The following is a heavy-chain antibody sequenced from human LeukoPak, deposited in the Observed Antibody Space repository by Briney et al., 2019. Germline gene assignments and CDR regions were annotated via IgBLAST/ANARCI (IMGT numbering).Heavy chain of an antibody. D-gene: IGHD3-10*01. V-gene: IGHV3-23*01. J-gene: IGHJ3*02. CDR1: GFTFSSYA. CDR3: ARDRVYASGSRDAFGI. CDR2: ISGSGTST. Sequence: GGSLRLSCAASGFTFSSYAMSWVRQAPGTGLGWVSGISGSGTSTYHADSVKGRFTISRDNSKITLYLQMNSLRAGDTAVYYCARDRVYASGSRDAFGIRGQGTMVAVSS.